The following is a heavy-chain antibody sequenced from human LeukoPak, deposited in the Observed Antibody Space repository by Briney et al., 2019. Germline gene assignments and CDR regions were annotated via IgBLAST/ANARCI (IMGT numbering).Heavy chain of an antibody. D-gene: IGHD2-15*01. Sequence: GGSLRLSCAASGFTFNNHWMHWVRQAPGKGLEWVSRIDNDGSNTIYADSVKARFTISRDNAKNTLYLQMNRLRAEDAAVYYCARDVSDENDSASRMHLDSWGQGTLVSVSS. J-gene: IGHJ4*02. CDR1: GFTFNNHW. CDR3: ARDVSDENDSASRMHLDS. V-gene: IGHV3-74*01. CDR2: IDNDGSNT.